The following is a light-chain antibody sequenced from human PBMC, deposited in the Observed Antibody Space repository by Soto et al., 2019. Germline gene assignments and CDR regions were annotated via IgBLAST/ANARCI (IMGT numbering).Light chain of an antibody. CDR2: SNN. V-gene: IGLV1-44*01. J-gene: IGLJ2*01. CDR3: AAWDDSLHGVV. CDR1: SSNIGSNT. Sequence: QAVVTQSPSASGTPGQRVTISCSGSSSNIGSNTVDWYQQLPGTAPKLLIYSNNQRPSGVPDRFSGSKSGTSASLAISGLQSEDEAAYYCAAWDDSLHGVVFGGGTQLTVL.